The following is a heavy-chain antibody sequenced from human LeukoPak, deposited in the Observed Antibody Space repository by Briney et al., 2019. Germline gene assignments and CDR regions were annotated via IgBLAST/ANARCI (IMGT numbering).Heavy chain of an antibody. J-gene: IGHJ4*02. CDR2: INHSGST. CDR3: AMTPYVDTAMVLDY. CDR1: GGSFSGYY. V-gene: IGHV4-34*01. Sequence: SETLSLTCAVYGGSFSGYYWSWIRQPPGKGLEWIGEINHSGSTNYNPSLKSRVTISVDTSKNQFSLKLSSVTAADTAVYYCAMTPYVDTAMVLDYWGQGTLVTVSS. D-gene: IGHD5-18*01.